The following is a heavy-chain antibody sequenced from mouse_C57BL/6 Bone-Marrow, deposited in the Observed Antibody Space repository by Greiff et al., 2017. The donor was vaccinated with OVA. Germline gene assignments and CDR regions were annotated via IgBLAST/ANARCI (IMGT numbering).Heavy chain of an antibody. Sequence: QVQLQQSGAELVKPGASVKMSCKASGYTFTSYWITWVKQRPGQGLEWIGDIYPGSGSTNYNEKFKSKATLTVDTSSSTAYMQLSSLTSEDSAVYYCARREVLLFYYYAMDYWGQGTSVTVSS. CDR2: IYPGSGST. CDR1: GYTFTSYW. CDR3: ARREVLLFYYYAMDY. D-gene: IGHD2-1*01. V-gene: IGHV1-55*01. J-gene: IGHJ4*01.